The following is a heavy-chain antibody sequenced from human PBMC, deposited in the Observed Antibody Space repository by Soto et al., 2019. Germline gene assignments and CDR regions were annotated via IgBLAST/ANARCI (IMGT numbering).Heavy chain of an antibody. Sequence: PGGSLRLSCAPSAFTFSSYSMHWVRQAPGKGLEWVSSISSSSYIYYADSVKGRFTISRDNAKNSLYLQMNSLRAEDTAVYYCAGHYYYYYYGMDVWGQGTTVTVSS. CDR2: ISSSSYI. CDR3: AGHYYYYYYGMDV. CDR1: AFTFSSYS. J-gene: IGHJ6*02. V-gene: IGHV3-21*01.